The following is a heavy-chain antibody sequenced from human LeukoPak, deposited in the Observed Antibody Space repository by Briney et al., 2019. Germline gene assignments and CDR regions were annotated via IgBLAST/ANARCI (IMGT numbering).Heavy chain of an antibody. D-gene: IGHD3-10*01. CDR2: ISGSGGST. CDR3: TKDLLWFRELLPHAFDY. CDR1: GFTFSTSW. V-gene: IGHV3-23*01. J-gene: IGHJ4*02. Sequence: GGSLRLSCATSGFTFSTSWMHWVRQAPGKGLEWVSAISGSGGSTYYADSVKGRFTISRDNSKNTLYLQMNSLRAEDTAVYYCTKDLLWFRELLPHAFDYWGQGTLVTVSS.